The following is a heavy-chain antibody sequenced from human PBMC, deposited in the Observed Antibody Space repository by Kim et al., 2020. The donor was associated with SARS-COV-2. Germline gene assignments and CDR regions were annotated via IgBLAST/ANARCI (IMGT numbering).Heavy chain of an antibody. CDR3: ATIPDYSNFDSYFDL. V-gene: IGHV3-48*02. Sequence: SVKGRFTISRDNAKDSLYLQMNSLRDEDTAVYYCATIPDYSNFDSYFDLWGRGTLVTVSS. D-gene: IGHD4-4*01. J-gene: IGHJ2*01.